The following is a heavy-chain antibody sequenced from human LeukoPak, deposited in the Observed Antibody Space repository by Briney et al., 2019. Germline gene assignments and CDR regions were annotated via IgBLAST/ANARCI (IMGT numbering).Heavy chain of an antibody. D-gene: IGHD6-13*01. V-gene: IGHV1-2*02. CDR2: INPNSGGT. J-gene: IGHJ5*02. Sequence: GASVKVSCKTSGYTFTGYYMHWVRQASGQGLEWMGWINPNSGGTNYAQKFQGRVTMTRDTSISTAYMELSRLRSDDTAVYYCARSASEAAAGEDWFDPWGQGTLVTVSS. CDR1: GYTFTGYY. CDR3: ARSASEAAAGEDWFDP.